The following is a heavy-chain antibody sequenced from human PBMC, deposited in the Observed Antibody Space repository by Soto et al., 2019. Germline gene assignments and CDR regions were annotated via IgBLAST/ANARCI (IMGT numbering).Heavy chain of an antibody. CDR2: ISAYNGNT. CDR3: ARPVDYSDAYNWFEP. J-gene: IGHJ5*01. D-gene: IGHD4-4*01. CDR1: VYTFPSYG. V-gene: IGHV1-18*01. Sequence: ASVKVSCKASVYTFPSYGISWVRQAPGQGLEWMGWISAYNGNTNYAQKLQGRVTMTTDTSTSTAYMELRSLRSDDTAVYYCARPVDYSDAYNWFEPWGQGTLVTVSS.